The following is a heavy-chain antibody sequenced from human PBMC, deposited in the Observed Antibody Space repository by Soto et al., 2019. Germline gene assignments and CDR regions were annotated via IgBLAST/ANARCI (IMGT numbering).Heavy chain of an antibody. Sequence: GGSLRLSCAGTGFTFSTYWMHWVRQVPGKGLEWVSRIKTDGTKTDYADAVKGRFTISRDNAKNTLHLQMNSLRVEDAAVYYCARGGVIVVGLDVWGQGTTVTVSS. D-gene: IGHD3-22*01. V-gene: IGHV3-74*01. CDR3: ARGGVIVVGLDV. CDR2: IKTDGTKT. CDR1: GFTFSTYW. J-gene: IGHJ6*02.